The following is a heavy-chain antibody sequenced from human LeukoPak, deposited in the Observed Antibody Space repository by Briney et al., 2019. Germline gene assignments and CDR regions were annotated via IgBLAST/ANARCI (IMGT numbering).Heavy chain of an antibody. CDR1: GFTFSSYA. V-gene: IGHV3-23*01. Sequence: GGSLRLSCAASGFTFSSYALSWVRQAPGKGLEWVSAITHNGGGTYYADSVKGRFTISRDNSKTTLYLQMNSLRAEDTAVYYCATPSGSFWSGSSNPHFFNYWGQGTLVTVSS. CDR2: ITHNGGGT. D-gene: IGHD3-3*01. J-gene: IGHJ4*02. CDR3: ATPSGSFWSGSSNPHFFNY.